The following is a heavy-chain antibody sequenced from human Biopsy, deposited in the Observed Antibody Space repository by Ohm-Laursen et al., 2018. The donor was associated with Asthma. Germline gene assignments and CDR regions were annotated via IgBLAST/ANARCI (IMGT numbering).Heavy chain of an antibody. J-gene: IGHJ6*01. CDR1: GFVFSQSG. D-gene: IGHD4-23*01. CDR2: ISSDVHNK. Sequence: SLRLSCAASGFVFSQSGMHWVRQAPGKGLEWVALISSDVHNKYYKDSVKGRFTISRDNSKLRLYLEINSLRVEDSAVYYCARESGQDSGGTGAFDRWGQGTTVTVSS. CDR3: ARESGQDSGGTGAFDR. V-gene: IGHV3-30*03.